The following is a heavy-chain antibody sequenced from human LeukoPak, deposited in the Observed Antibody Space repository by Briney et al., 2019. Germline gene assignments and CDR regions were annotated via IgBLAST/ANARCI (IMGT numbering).Heavy chain of an antibody. J-gene: IGHJ4*02. CDR2: IRSKANSYAT. CDR3: TTGNITMVRGVIITFVDY. D-gene: IGHD3-10*01. CDR1: GFTFSSYW. V-gene: IGHV3-73*01. Sequence: GGSLRLSCVASGFTFSSYWMHWVRQASGKGLEWVGRIRSKANSYATAYAASVKGRFTISRDDSKNTAYLQMNSLKTEDTAVYYCTTGNITMVRGVIITFVDYWGQGTLVTVSS.